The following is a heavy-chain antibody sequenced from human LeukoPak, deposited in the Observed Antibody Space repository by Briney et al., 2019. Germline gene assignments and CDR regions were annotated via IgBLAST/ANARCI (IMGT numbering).Heavy chain of an antibody. CDR1: GGSISSYY. CDR3: ARHLRFGTSRYYYGMDV. CDR2: IYYSGST. J-gene: IGHJ6*02. Sequence: SETLSLTCTVSGGSISSYYWSWIRQPPGKGLEWIGYIYYSGSTNYNPSLKSRVTISVDTSKNQFSLKLSSVTAADTAVYYCARHLRFGTSRYYYGMDVWAKGPRSPSP. D-gene: IGHD3-10*01. V-gene: IGHV4-59*08.